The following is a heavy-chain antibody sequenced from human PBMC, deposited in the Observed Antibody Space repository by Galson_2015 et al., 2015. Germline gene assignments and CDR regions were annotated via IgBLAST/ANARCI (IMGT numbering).Heavy chain of an antibody. V-gene: IGHV3-7*01. Sequence: SLRLSCAASGFTFSSYWMSWVRQAPGKGLEWVANIKQDGSEKYYVDSVKGRFTISRDNAKNSLYLQMNSLRAEDTAVYYCARDGAVAGMDAFDIWGQGTMVTVSS. CDR3: ARDGAVAGMDAFDI. CDR1: GFTFSSYW. D-gene: IGHD6-19*01. J-gene: IGHJ3*02. CDR2: IKQDGSEK.